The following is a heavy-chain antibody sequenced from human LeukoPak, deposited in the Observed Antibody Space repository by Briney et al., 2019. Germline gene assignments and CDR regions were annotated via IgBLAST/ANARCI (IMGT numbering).Heavy chain of an antibody. CDR1: GYTFTRYI. Sequence: ASVKVSCKASGYTFTRYIIHWVRPAPGQGLEWMGIIDPRSGSTTYAQKFQGRVTITRDTSTTTVFMEMSSLNSEDTAMYNCVLFYAGRPNYWGQGTLVTVSS. CDR2: IDPRSGST. V-gene: IGHV1-46*01. D-gene: IGHD1-1*01. CDR3: VLFYAGRPNY. J-gene: IGHJ4*02.